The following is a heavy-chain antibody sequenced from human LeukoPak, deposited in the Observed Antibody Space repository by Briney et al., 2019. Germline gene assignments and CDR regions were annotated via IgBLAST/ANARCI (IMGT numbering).Heavy chain of an antibody. CDR3: ARGVMTVTIRLYYYYYGMDV. J-gene: IGHJ6*02. CDR2: INHSGST. D-gene: IGHD4-4*01. V-gene: IGHV4-34*01. CDR1: GGSFSGYY. Sequence: NPSETLSLTCAVYGGSFSGYYRSWIRQPPGKGLEWIGEINHSGSTNYNPSLKSRVTISVDTSKNQFSLKLSSVTAADTAVYYCARGVMTVTIRLYYYYYGMDVWGQGTTVTVSS.